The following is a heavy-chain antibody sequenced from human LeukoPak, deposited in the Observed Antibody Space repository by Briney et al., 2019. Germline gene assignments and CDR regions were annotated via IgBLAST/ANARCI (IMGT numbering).Heavy chain of an antibody. CDR3: ARGTDYSNYGTYGYYYMDV. D-gene: IGHD4-11*01. CDR2: ISAYNGNT. J-gene: IGHJ6*03. CDR1: GHTFTSYG. Sequence: ASVKVSCKASGHTFTSYGISWVRQAPGQGLEWMGWISAYNGNTNYAQKLQGRVTMTTDTSTSTAYMELRSLRSDDTAVYYCARGTDYSNYGTYGYYYMDVWGKGTTVTVSS. V-gene: IGHV1-18*01.